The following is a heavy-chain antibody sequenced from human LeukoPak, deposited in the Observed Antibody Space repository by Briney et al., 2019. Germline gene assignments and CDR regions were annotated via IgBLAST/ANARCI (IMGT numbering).Heavy chain of an antibody. CDR3: ARGGLRYFDWLLNNWFGP. Sequence: SETLSLTCAVYGGSFSGYYWSWIRQPPGKGLEWIGEINHSGSTNYSPSLKSRVTISVDTSKNQFSLKLSSVTAADTAVYYCARGGLRYFDWLLNNWFGPWGQGTLVTVSS. V-gene: IGHV4-34*01. CDR1: GGSFSGYY. CDR2: INHSGST. D-gene: IGHD3-9*01. J-gene: IGHJ5*02.